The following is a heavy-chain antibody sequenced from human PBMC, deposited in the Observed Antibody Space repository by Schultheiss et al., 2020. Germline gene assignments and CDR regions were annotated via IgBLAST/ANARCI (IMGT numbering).Heavy chain of an antibody. D-gene: IGHD4-17*01. V-gene: IGHV4-39*07. CDR2: IYHSGNT. CDR3: ATEYGDFAGWFDP. Sequence: SETLSLTCTVSGGSISSSSYYWGWIRQPPGKGLEWIGSIYHSGNTYYNPSLKSRVTMSLDTSKNQFSLKLSSVTAADTAVYYCATEYGDFAGWFDPWGQGTLVTVSS. CDR1: GGSISSSSYY. J-gene: IGHJ5*02.